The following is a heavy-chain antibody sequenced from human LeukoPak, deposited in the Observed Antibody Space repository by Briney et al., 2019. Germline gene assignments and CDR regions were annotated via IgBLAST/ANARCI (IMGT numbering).Heavy chain of an antibody. CDR1: GGTFSSYA. CDR3: ARVMGSSSIYYYYMDV. Sequence: SVKVSCKASGGTFSSYAISWVRQAPGQGLEWMGGIIPIFGTANYAQKFQGRVTITADKSTSTAYMELSSLRSEDTAVYYCARVMGSSSIYYYYMDVWGKGTTVTVSS. CDR2: IIPIFGTA. D-gene: IGHD6-6*01. V-gene: IGHV1-69*06. J-gene: IGHJ6*03.